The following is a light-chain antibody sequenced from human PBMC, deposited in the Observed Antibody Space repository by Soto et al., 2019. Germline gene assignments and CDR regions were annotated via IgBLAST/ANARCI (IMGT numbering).Light chain of an antibody. CDR3: QQYGNSPIT. CDR1: ERIYSAY. V-gene: IGKV3-20*01. J-gene: IGKJ5*01. Sequence: VLTQSPGTLSLPRGERATLSCRASERIYSAYLGWYQQKPGQAPRLLIYGTSSRATGIPDRFSGSGSGTDFTLTISRLEPEDFAVYYCQQYGNSPITFGQGTRLEI. CDR2: GTS.